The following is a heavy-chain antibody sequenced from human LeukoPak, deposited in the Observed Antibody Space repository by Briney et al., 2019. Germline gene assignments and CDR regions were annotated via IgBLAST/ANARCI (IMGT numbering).Heavy chain of an antibody. CDR1: GYTFTGYY. D-gene: IGHD2-2*03. V-gene: IGHV1-2*02. J-gene: IGHJ5*02. CDR2: INPNSGGT. Sequence: ASVKVSCKASGYTFTGYYIHWVRQAPGQGLEWMGWINPNSGGTNYPQKFQGRVTMTRDTSISTAYMELSRLRSDDTAVYYCARDLDIVVVPAAMRGVNWFDPWGQGTLVTVSS. CDR3: ARDLDIVVVPAAMRGVNWFDP.